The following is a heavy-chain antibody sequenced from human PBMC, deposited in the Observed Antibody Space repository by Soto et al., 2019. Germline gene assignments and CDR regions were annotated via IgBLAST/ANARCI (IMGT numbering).Heavy chain of an antibody. CDR2: FDPEDGET. CDR3: ATLPPSDGRFDY. V-gene: IGHV1-24*01. D-gene: IGHD3-10*01. Sequence: GASVKVSCKVSGYTLTELSMHWVRQAPGKGLEWMGGFDPEDGETIYAQKFQGRVTMTEDTSTGTAYMELSSLRSEDTAVYYCATLPPSDGRFDYCGQATLVTVSS. J-gene: IGHJ4*02. CDR1: GYTLTELS.